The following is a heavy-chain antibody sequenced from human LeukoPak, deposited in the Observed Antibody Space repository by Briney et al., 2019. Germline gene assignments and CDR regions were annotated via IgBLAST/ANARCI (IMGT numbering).Heavy chain of an antibody. CDR3: ARDDVLSLGISFDL. V-gene: IGHV3-48*03. CDR2: ISGSGSSI. CDR1: GFTFTTYE. D-gene: IGHD3-10*02. J-gene: IGHJ2*01. Sequence: GGSLRLSCAASGFTFTTYEMNWVRQAPGRGLKGVYYISGSGSSIYYADSVEGRFTISRDNAKHSLYLQMNSLRAEDTAVYYCARDDVLSLGISFDLWGRGTLVTVSS.